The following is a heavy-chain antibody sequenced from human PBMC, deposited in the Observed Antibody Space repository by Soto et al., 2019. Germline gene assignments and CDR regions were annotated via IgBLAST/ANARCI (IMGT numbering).Heavy chain of an antibody. D-gene: IGHD6-6*01. Sequence: EVQLLESGGGLVQPGGSLRLSCAASGFTFSSYAMSWVRQAPGKGLEWVSGIIGSGGSTYYAEFVKGRFTISRDNSKNTLYLQMHSLRAEDTAVYYCAKALEYSSACGYFQHWGQGTLVTVSS. CDR2: IIGSGGST. J-gene: IGHJ1*01. CDR3: AKALEYSSACGYFQH. CDR1: GFTFSSYA. V-gene: IGHV3-23*01.